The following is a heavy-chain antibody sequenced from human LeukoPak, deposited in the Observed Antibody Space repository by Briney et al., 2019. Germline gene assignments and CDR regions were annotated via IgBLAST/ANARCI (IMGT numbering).Heavy chain of an antibody. CDR3: ARDNAYSSGWDFDY. CDR1: GFTLSSYW. V-gene: IGHV3-74*01. D-gene: IGHD6-19*01. CDR2: INSDGSTI. J-gene: IGHJ4*02. Sequence: GGSLRLSCSASGFTLSSYWMHWGRQAPGKGVVWVSRINSDGSTISYADSVKGRFTISRDNAKNTLYLQMNSLGAEDTAVYYCARDNAYSSGWDFDYWGQGTLVTVSS.